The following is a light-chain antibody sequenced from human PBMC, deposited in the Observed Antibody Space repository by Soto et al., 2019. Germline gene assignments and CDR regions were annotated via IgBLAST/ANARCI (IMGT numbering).Light chain of an antibody. Sequence: QSVLTQPPSVSGAPGQRVTISCTGSSSNIGAGYDVHWYQQLPGTAPKLLIYGNINRPSGVPDRFSGSKSGTSASLAIAGLQAEDKADYYCQYYENSLSGYVFGTGTKGTVL. V-gene: IGLV1-40*01. J-gene: IGLJ1*01. CDR3: QYYENSLSGYV. CDR2: GNI. CDR1: SSNIGAGYD.